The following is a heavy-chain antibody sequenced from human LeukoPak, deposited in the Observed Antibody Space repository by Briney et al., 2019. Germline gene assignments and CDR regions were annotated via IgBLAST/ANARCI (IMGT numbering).Heavy chain of an antibody. Sequence: SETLSLTCAVYGGSFSGYYWSWIRQPPGKGLEWIGEINHSGSTNYNLSLKSRVTISVDTSKNQFSLKLSSVTAADTAVYYCARASRRWLHPQYYFDYWGQGTLVTVSS. V-gene: IGHV4-34*01. CDR2: INHSGST. CDR3: ARASRRWLHPQYYFDY. D-gene: IGHD5-24*01. J-gene: IGHJ4*02. CDR1: GGSFSGYY.